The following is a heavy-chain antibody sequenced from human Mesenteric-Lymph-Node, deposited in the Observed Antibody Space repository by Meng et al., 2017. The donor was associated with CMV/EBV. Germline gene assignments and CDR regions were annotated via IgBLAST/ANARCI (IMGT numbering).Heavy chain of an antibody. J-gene: IGHJ6*02. CDR3: ARADGTIFGVVSYYYYGMDV. CDR1: GGSFSGYY. CDR2: SNHTGST. Sequence: SETLSLTCAVHGGSFSGYYWSWIRQIPGKGLEWIGESNHTGSTKYNPSLKSRVIMAVDTPKRHFSLKLSSVTAADTAVYYCARADGTIFGVVSYYYYGMDVWGQGTTVTVSS. D-gene: IGHD3-3*01. V-gene: IGHV4-34*01.